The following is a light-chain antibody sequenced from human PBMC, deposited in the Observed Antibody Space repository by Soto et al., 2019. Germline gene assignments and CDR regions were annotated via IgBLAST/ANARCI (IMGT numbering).Light chain of an antibody. J-gene: IGKJ1*01. Sequence: DIHMTHSPSSLSASVVYRVTIIFRASQSVSTRLAWYQQKPGKAPKVLIYDASSWAGGVPSRFTGSGSGTEFTLTINSLQPDDFATYYCQQYSVYWTFGQGTKVDI. CDR3: QQYSVYWT. CDR1: QSVSTR. V-gene: IGKV1-5*02. CDR2: DAS.